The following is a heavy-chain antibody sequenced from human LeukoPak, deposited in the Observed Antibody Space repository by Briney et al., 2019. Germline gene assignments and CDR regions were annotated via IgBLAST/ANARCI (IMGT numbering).Heavy chain of an antibody. V-gene: IGHV1-18*01. CDR2: ISPYNGNT. D-gene: IGHD3-3*01. Sequence: ASVKVSCKASGYAFTTYGFNWVRQAPGQGLEWMGWISPYNGNTNFGQKFQGRVTMTTDRSTTTAYMELRSLRSDDTAVYYCAREADFWSGYFDYWGQGTLVTVSS. CDR3: AREADFWSGYFDY. CDR1: GYAFTTYG. J-gene: IGHJ4*02.